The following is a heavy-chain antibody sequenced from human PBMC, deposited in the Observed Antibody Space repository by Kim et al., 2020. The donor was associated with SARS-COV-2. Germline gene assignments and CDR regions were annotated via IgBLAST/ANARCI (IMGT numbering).Heavy chain of an antibody. CDR2: IYPGDSHT. D-gene: IGHD2-2*01. V-gene: IGHV5-51*01. Sequence: GESLKISCKGSGYTFTNSWIGWVRQMPGKGLEWMGIIYPGDSHTRYTPSFQGQVTISADKSISTAYLQWSSLKASDTAIYYCARHSYCGSTTCYYYYGLDVWGQGTSVTVSS. CDR3: ARHSYCGSTTCYYYYGLDV. CDR1: GYTFTNSW. J-gene: IGHJ6*02.